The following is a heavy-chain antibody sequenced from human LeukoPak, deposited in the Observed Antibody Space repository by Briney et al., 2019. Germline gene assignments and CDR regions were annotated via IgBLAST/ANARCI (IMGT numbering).Heavy chain of an antibody. CDR3: TKDLAIVGATGFDY. CDR1: GFTFDDYA. D-gene: IGHD1-26*01. V-gene: IGHV3-9*01. Sequence: GRSLRLSCAASGFTFDDYAMHWVRQGPGKGLEWVSGISWNSGTIGYAVSVKGRFTISRDNAKNSLYLQMNNLRAEDTALYYCTKDLAIVGATGFDYWGQGTLVTVSS. CDR2: ISWNSGTI. J-gene: IGHJ4*02.